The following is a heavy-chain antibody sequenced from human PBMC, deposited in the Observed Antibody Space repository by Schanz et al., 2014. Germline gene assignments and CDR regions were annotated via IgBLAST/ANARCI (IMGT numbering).Heavy chain of an antibody. D-gene: IGHD6-13*01. CDR3: ARVRRRIATPSTPSFRNYYYYAMDV. J-gene: IGHJ6*02. V-gene: IGHV3-7*02. CDR2: IKQDGSEK. Sequence: VQLLQFGGGVVQPGGSLRLSCGGSGFTFSKYWMSWVRQAPGKGLEWVANIKQDGSEKYYVDAVKGRFTISRDNAKNSMYLHMKSLRAEDTSVYFCARVRRRIATPSTPSFRNYYYYAMDVWGQGTTVTVSS. CDR1: GFTFSKYW.